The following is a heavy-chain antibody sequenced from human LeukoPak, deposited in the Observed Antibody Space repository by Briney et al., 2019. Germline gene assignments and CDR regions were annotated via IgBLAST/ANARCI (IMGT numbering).Heavy chain of an antibody. CDR3: ARDLGVTTNDY. CDR1: GFTFSSYA. J-gene: IGHJ4*02. D-gene: IGHD4-17*01. CDR2: ISYDGINK. V-gene: IGHV3-30-3*01. Sequence: PGRALRLSCATSGFTFSSYAMHWVRQAPGKGLEWVAVISYDGINKYYADSVKGRFTISRDNSKNTLYLQMNSLRAEDTAVYYCARDLGVTTNDYWGQGTLVTVSS.